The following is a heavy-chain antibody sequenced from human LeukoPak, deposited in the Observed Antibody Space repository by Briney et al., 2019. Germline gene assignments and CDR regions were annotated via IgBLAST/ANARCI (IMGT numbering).Heavy chain of an antibody. J-gene: IGHJ4*02. CDR1: GYTFTGYY. CDR2: INPNSGGT. D-gene: IGHD6-19*01. Sequence: ASVTVSCKASGYTFTGYYMHWVRQAPGQGLEWMGWINPNSGGTSYAQKFQGRVTMTRDTSIGTAYMDLTSLRFDDTAMYYCTRGGFGSGWEFDCWGQGTLVTVSS. CDR3: TRGGFGSGWEFDC. V-gene: IGHV1-2*02.